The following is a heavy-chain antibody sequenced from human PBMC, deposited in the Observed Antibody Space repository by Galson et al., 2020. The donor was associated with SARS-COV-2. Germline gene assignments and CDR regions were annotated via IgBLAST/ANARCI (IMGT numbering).Heavy chain of an antibody. V-gene: IGHV3-23*01. D-gene: IGHD1-7*01. CDR1: GFTFSSYA. CDR3: AKSPFGYNWNWEPFDY. J-gene: IGHJ4*02. Sequence: GGSLRLSCAASGFTFSSYAMSWVRQAPVKGLEWVSAISGSGGSTYYADSVKGRFTISRDNSKNTLYLQMNSLRAEDTAVYYCAKSPFGYNWNWEPFDYWGQGTLVTVSS. CDR2: ISGSGGST.